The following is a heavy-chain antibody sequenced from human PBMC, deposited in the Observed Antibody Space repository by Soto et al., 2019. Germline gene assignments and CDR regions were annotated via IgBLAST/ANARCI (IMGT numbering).Heavy chain of an antibody. V-gene: IGHV4-39*01. D-gene: IGHD6-6*01. J-gene: IGHJ4*02. CDR2: VHDTGTT. CDR3: ARGLSSPSAAGV. Sequence: QLQLQESGPGLVKPSETLSLTCAVSGGSVSSGGNYWGWIRQSPGKGLEWSGSVHDTGTTHYNPSLTSRVTISVDTSKNQFSLTVNSVTAADTAVYYCARGLSSPSAAGVWGQGTLVTVSS. CDR1: GGSVSSGGNY.